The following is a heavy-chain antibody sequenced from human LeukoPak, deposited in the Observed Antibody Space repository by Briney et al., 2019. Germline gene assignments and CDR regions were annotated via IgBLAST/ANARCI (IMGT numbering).Heavy chain of an antibody. CDR1: GGSFSGYY. CDR3: ASIRSFFGVVKRFDP. J-gene: IGHJ5*02. CDR2: INHSGST. D-gene: IGHD3-3*01. Sequence: SETLSLTCAVYGGSFSGYYWSWIRQPPGKGLEWIGEINHSGSTNYNPSLKSRVTISVDTSKNQFSPKLSSVTAADTAVYYCASIRSFFGVVKRFDPWGQGTLVTVSS. V-gene: IGHV4-34*01.